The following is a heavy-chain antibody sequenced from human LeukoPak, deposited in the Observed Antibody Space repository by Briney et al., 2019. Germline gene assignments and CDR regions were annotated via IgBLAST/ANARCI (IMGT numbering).Heavy chain of an antibody. V-gene: IGHV3-21*01. D-gene: IGHD3-16*01. J-gene: IGHJ6*02. CDR1: GFTFSSYA. CDR2: ISSSSSYI. Sequence: SGGSLRLSCAASGFTFSSYAMSWVRQAPGKGLEWVSSISSSSSYIYYADSVKGRFTISRDNAKNSLYLQMNSLRAEDTAVYYCVRDWGYYYYYGMDVWGQGTTVTVSS. CDR3: VRDWGYYYYYGMDV.